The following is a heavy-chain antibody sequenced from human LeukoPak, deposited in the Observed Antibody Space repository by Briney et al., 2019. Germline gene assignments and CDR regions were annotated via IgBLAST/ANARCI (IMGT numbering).Heavy chain of an antibody. V-gene: IGHV2-5*01. CDR3: AHRHRRVASDI. CDR1: GFSFSSGGVG. CDR2: IYENDEK. J-gene: IGHJ3*02. D-gene: IGHD2-15*01. Sequence: GPTLVNPRQTLRLTCTFSGFSFSSGGVGVGWIRQPPGKALEWLGVIYENDEKLYSSSLQNRLTITKDTSRNQVVLTMANMDPVDTATYYCAHRHRRVASDIWGQGTMVTASS.